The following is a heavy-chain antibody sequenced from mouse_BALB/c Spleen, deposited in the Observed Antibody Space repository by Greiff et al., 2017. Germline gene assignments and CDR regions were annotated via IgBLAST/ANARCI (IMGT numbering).Heavy chain of an antibody. CDR2: ISYSGST. J-gene: IGHJ4*01. Sequence: EVQLQESGPGLVKPSQSLSLTCTVTGYSITSDYAWNWIRQFPGNKLEWMGYISYSGSTSYNPSLKSRISITRDTSKNQFFLQLNSVTTEDTATYYCARSGALYAMDYWGQGTSVTVSS. D-gene: IGHD3-2*02. CDR3: ARSGALYAMDY. CDR1: GYSITSDYA. V-gene: IGHV3-2*02.